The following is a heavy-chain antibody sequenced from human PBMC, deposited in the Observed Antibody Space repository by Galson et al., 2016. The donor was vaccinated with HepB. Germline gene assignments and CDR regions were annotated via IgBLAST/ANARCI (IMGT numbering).Heavy chain of an antibody. D-gene: IGHD3-16*01. J-gene: IGHJ6*02. CDR2: IKQDGSLR. CDR3: AREFGPDV. Sequence: VRQAPGKGLEWVANIKQDGSLRYYVDSVKGRFTISRDNAKNSLYLQMNSLRAEDTAVYYCAREFGPDVWGQGTTVTVSS. V-gene: IGHV3-7*04.